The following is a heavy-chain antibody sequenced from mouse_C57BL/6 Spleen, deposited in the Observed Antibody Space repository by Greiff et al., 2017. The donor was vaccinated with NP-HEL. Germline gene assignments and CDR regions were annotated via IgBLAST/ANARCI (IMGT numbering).Heavy chain of an antibody. J-gene: IGHJ1*03. V-gene: IGHV1-22*01. CDR3: ARRGYDYDEVPYWYFDV. CDR2: INPNNGGT. D-gene: IGHD2-4*01. Sequence: EVQLQQSGPELVKPGASVKMSCKASGYTFTDYNMHWVKQSHGKSLEWIGYINPNNGGTSYNQKFKGKATLTVNKSSSTAYMELRSLTSEDSAVYYCARRGYDYDEVPYWYFDVWGTGTTVTVSS. CDR1: GYTFTDYN.